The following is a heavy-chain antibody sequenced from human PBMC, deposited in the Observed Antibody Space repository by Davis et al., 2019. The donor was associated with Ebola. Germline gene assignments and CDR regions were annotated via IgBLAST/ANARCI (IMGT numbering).Heavy chain of an antibody. Sequence: PSETLSLTCTVSGYSISSGYYWGWIRQPPGKGLEWIGSIYHSGSTYYNPSLKSRVTISVDTSKNQFSLKLSSVTAADTAVYYCARQGDLYSSSSSYFDYWGQGTLVTVSS. V-gene: IGHV4-38-2*02. CDR2: IYHSGST. J-gene: IGHJ4*02. CDR3: ARQGDLYSSSSSYFDY. CDR1: GYSISSGYY. D-gene: IGHD6-6*01.